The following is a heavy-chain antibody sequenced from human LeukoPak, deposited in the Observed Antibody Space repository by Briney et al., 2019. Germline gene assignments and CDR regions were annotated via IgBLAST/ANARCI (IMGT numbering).Heavy chain of an antibody. CDR3: ARVEMATRAFDI. J-gene: IGHJ3*02. D-gene: IGHD5-24*01. V-gene: IGHV4-30-2*01. CDR2: IYHSGST. CDR1: GGSISSGGYY. Sequence: SQTLSLTCTVSGGSISSGGYYWSWIRQPPGKGLEWIGYIYHSGSTYYNPSLKSRVTISVDRSKNQFSLKLSSVTAADTAVYYCARVEMATRAFDIWGQGTMVTVSS.